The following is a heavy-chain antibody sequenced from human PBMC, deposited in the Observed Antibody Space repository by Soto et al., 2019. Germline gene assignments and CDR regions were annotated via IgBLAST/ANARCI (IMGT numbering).Heavy chain of an antibody. CDR2: ISGSGGST. D-gene: IGHD6-19*01. CDR1: GFTFSSYA. J-gene: IGHJ4*02. V-gene: IGHV3-23*01. CDR3: NPDGWDFDY. Sequence: GGSLRLSCAASGFTFSSYAMSWVRQAPGKGLEWVSAISGSGGSTYYADSVKGRFTISRDNSKNTLYLQMNGLGAEDTAVYYCNPDGWDFDYWGQGTLVTVSS.